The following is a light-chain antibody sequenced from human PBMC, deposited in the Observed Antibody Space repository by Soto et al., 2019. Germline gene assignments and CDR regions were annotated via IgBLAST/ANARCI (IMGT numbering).Light chain of an antibody. CDR1: SSDVGSHKL. CDR2: EAS. Sequence: QSALTQPASVSGSPGQSITISCTGTSSDVGSHKLVSWYQQYPGKAPKLIIFEASKRPSGVSNLFSGSKSGSTASLTISGLQAEDEADYYCCSNADGSAYVFGTGTKVTVL. CDR3: CSNADGSAYV. V-gene: IGLV2-23*01. J-gene: IGLJ1*01.